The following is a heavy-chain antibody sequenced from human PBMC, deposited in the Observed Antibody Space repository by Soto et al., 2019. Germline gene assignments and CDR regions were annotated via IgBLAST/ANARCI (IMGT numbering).Heavy chain of an antibody. J-gene: IGHJ4*02. CDR1: GETFTNNG. CDR3: AREDGSGYQFFDY. Sequence: GASVKVSCKASGETFTNNGISWVRQAPGQGLEWMGWISTYNGNTNYAQKFQGRVTITADESTSTAYMELSSLRSEDTAVYYCAREDGSGYQFFDYWGQGTLVTVSS. D-gene: IGHD3-22*01. V-gene: IGHV1-18*01. CDR2: ISTYNGNT.